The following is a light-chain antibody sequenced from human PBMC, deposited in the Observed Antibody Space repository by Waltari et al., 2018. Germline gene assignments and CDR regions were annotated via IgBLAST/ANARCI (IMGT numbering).Light chain of an antibody. J-gene: IGKJ1*01. CDR3: QQSYSSPRT. CDR2: TTS. V-gene: IGKV1-39*01. Sequence: DIQMTQSPSSLSASVGYRVTITCRASQTISNYLNWYQQKPGKAPKLLIYTTSTLQSGVPSRFSGSGSGTDFTLTISSLQPEDFATYYCQQSYSSPRTFGQGTKVEIK. CDR1: QTISNY.